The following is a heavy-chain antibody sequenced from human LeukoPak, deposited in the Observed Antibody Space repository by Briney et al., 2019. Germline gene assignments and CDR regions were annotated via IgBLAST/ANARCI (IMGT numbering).Heavy chain of an antibody. CDR1: GFTFSSYW. D-gene: IGHD1-26*01. CDR2: INSDGSRT. CDR3: ARTTQVSYVGDAFDI. J-gene: IGHJ3*02. V-gene: IGHV3-74*01. Sequence: PGGSLRLSCAASGFTFSSYWIHWVRQAPGKGLVWVSRINSDGSRTTYADSVKGRFTISRDNVKNTLYLQMNSLRAEDTAVYYCARTTQVSYVGDAFDIWGQGTMVIVSS.